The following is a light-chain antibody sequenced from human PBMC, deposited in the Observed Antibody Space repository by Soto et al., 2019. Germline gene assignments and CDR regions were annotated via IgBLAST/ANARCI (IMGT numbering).Light chain of an antibody. V-gene: IGLV2-14*01. CDR1: SSDVGGYNY. CDR2: EVN. Sequence: QSVLTQPASVSGSPGQSITISCTGTSSDVGGYNYVSWYQQHPGKAPKLMIYEVNNRPSGVSNRFSGSKSGNTASLTISGLQAEDEADYYCSSYTSSSTQVVFGGGTKVTVL. CDR3: SSYTSSSTQVV. J-gene: IGLJ2*01.